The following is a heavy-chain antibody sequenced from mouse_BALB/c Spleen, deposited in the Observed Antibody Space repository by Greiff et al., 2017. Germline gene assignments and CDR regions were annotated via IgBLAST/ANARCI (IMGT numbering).Heavy chain of an antibody. J-gene: IGHJ1*01. D-gene: IGHD2-3*01. CDR1: GFDFSRYW. V-gene: IGHV4-1*02. CDR2: INPDSSTI. Sequence: EVKLQESGGGLVQPGGSLKLSCAASGFDFSRYWMSWVRQAPGKGLEWIGEINPDSSTINYTPSLKDKFIISRDNAKNTLYLQMSKVRSEDTALYYCARLRYDDWYFDVWGAGTTVTVSS. CDR3: ARLRYDDWYFDV.